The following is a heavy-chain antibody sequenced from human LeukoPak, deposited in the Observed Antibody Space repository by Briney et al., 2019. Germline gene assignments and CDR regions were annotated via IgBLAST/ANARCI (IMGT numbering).Heavy chain of an antibody. V-gene: IGHV3-7*04. CDR3: ARGSHAPFDC. CDR2: IKQDGSEK. Sequence: GGSQRLSCAASGFTFSSFWMTWVRQAPGKGLEWVANIKQDGSEKYYVDPVKGRFTISRDNAKNSLYLQMNSLRAEDTALYYCARGSHAPFDCWGQGTLVTVSS. CDR1: GFTFSSFW. D-gene: IGHD6-19*01. J-gene: IGHJ4*02.